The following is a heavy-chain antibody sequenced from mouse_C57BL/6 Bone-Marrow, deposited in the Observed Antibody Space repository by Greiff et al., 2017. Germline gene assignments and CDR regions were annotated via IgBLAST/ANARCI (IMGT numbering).Heavy chain of an antibody. CDR1: GYAFSSSW. V-gene: IGHV1-82*01. J-gene: IGHJ1*03. CDR3: ALGYFEV. Sequence: QVQLKQSGPELVKPGASVKISCKASGYAFSSSWMNWVKQRPGKGLEWIGRIYPGDGDTNYNGKFKGKATLTADKSSSTAYMQLSILTSEDSACYFGALGYFEVWGTGTTVTVSS. CDR2: IYPGDGDT.